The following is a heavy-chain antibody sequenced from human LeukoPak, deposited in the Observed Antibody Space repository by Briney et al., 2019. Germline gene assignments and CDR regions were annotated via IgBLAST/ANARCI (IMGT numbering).Heavy chain of an antibody. CDR1: GFTFSSYG. CDR2: ISFDGSNK. J-gene: IGHJ4*02. Sequence: GGYLRLSCAASGFTFSSYGMHWVRQAPGEGLEWVAVISFDGSNKYYGDSLKGRFTISRDNSKNTLYLQMNSLRGEDMAIYYCARDFGWLSGFDYWGQGTLVTVSS. D-gene: IGHD3-9*01. CDR3: ARDFGWLSGFDY. V-gene: IGHV3-30*03.